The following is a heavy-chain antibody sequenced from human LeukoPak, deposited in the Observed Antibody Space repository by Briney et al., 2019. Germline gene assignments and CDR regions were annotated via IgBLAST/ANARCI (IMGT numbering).Heavy chain of an antibody. CDR2: INPYSGGT. D-gene: IGHD6-19*01. Sequence: AASVKVSFKASGYTFTDYYMHWVRQAPGQGLEWMGRINPYSGGTNYAQKFQGRVTMTRDTSISTAYMELSRLKSDDTAVYYCARDYSSGWYVYWGQGTLVTVSS. V-gene: IGHV1-2*06. CDR3: ARDYSSGWYVY. J-gene: IGHJ4*02. CDR1: GYTFTDYY.